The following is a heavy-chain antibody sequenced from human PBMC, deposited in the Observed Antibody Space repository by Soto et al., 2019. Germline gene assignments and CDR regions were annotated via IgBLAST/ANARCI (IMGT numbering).Heavy chain of an antibody. D-gene: IGHD3-22*01. CDR3: ARDQGYNDRSGYYYY. CDR1: GYTFTNYA. CDR2: INAGNGDT. Sequence: ASVKVSCKASGYTFTNYAIHWVRQAPGRGLEWMGWINAGNGDTEYSQKFQSRVTFTRDASASTAYMELSSLRSEDTAVYYCARDQGYNDRSGYYYYWGQGTLVTVSS. V-gene: IGHV1-3*01. J-gene: IGHJ4*02.